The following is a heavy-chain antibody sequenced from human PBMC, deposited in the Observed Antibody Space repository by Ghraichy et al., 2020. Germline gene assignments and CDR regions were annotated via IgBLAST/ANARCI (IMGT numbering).Heavy chain of an antibody. D-gene: IGHD6-19*01. CDR2: IYTSGST. J-gene: IGHJ2*01. CDR1: GGSISSYY. CDR3: ARVSQVEWLAPGSSWYLDL. Sequence: SETLSLTCTVSGGSISSYYWSWIRQPAGKGLEWIGRIYTSGSTNYNPSLKSRVTMSVDTSKNQFSLKLSSVTAADTAGYYCARVSQVEWLAPGSSWYLDLWGRGTLVTVSS. V-gene: IGHV4-4*07.